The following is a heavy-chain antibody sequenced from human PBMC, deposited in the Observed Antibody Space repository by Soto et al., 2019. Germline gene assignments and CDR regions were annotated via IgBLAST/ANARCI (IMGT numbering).Heavy chain of an antibody. J-gene: IGHJ3*02. V-gene: IGHV3-23*01. CDR1: GFTFSSYA. CDR2: INGSGGST. D-gene: IGHD3-9*01. CDR3: AKDPTGNNAFDI. Sequence: PGGSLRLSCAASGFTFSSYAMSWVRQAPGKGLEWVSAINGSGGSTYYADSVKGRFTISRDNSKNTLYLQMNSLRAEDTAVYYCAKDPTGNNAFDIWGQGTMVTVSS.